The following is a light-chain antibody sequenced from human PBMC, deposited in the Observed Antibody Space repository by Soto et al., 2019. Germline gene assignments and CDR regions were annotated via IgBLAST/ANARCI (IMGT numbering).Light chain of an antibody. J-gene: IGKJ1*01. CDR1: QSISSW. CDR2: DAS. Sequence: DIQMTQSPSTLSAPVGDRVTITCRASQSISSWLAWYQQKPGKAPKLLIYDASSLESGVPSRFSGSGSGTEFTLTISSLQPDDFATYYCQQYNSYSTFGQGTKVDI. CDR3: QQYNSYST. V-gene: IGKV1-5*01.